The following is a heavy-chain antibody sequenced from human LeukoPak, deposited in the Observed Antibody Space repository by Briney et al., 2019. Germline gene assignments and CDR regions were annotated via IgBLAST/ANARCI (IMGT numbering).Heavy chain of an antibody. CDR2: INPNSGGT. CDR3: ARGASWGVFSDAFDI. J-gene: IGHJ3*02. V-gene: IGHV1-2*02. Sequence: ASVKVSCKASGYTFTGYYMHWVRQAPGQGLEWMGWINPNSGGTNYAQKFQGRVTMTRDTSISTAYMELSRLRSDDTAVYYCARGASWGVFSDAFDIWGQGTMVTVSS. D-gene: IGHD5/OR15-5a*01. CDR1: GYTFTGYY.